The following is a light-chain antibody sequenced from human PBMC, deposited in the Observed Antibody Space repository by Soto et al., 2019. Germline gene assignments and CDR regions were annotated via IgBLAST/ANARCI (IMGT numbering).Light chain of an antibody. CDR3: QKYNSPPRT. J-gene: IGKJ1*01. CDR2: KAS. CDR1: QSISSW. V-gene: IGKV1-5*03. Sequence: DIQMTQSPSTLSASVGDRVTITCRASQSISSWLAWYQQKPGKAPKLLIYKASSLESGVPSRFSGSGSGTEFTLTISSLQPEDVATYFCQKYNSPPRTFGQGTKVDIK.